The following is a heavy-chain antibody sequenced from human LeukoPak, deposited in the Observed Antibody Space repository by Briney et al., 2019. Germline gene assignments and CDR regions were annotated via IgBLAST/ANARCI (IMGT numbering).Heavy chain of an antibody. CDR3: ARGGGVAVADYFFDY. Sequence: SETLSLTCAVSGESFSNYFWSWIRQPPGKGLEWIGEINHSGITNYNPSLKSRVTVSVDTAKNQLSLKLSSVTAADTAVYYCARGGGVAVADYFFDYWGQGTLVTVS. CDR1: GESFSNYF. J-gene: IGHJ4*02. D-gene: IGHD6-19*01. V-gene: IGHV4-34*01. CDR2: INHSGIT.